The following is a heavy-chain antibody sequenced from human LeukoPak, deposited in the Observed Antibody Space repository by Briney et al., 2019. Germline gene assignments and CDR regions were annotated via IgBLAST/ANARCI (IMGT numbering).Heavy chain of an antibody. CDR2: ILGSGGAT. V-gene: IGHV3-23*01. D-gene: IGHD4-23*01. Sequence: GGSLRLSCAASGFSFRDYAMSWVRQAPGKGLEWVSRILGSGGATHYIDSVKGRFTISRDDSKNTLFLQLNGLRAEDTAVYYCAKSPMTTVAAIDYWGQGSQVIVSS. J-gene: IGHJ4*02. CDR3: AKSPMTTVAAIDY. CDR1: GFSFRDYA.